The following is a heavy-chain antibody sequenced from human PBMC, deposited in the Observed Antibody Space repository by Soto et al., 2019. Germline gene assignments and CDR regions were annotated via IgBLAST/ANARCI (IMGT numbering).Heavy chain of an antibody. CDR3: ANRMTATTDDAFDI. CDR1: GFSLSNRGMG. V-gene: IGHV2-5*02. Sequence: QITLKESGPTLVKPTQTLTLTCTFSGFSLSNRGMGVGWIRQPPGKALEWLALIYWDDNKRYSPSLKSRLTFAKDTSKHQVVLTMTNMDPVDTSPYFCANRMTATTDDAFDIWGQGTMVTVSS. CDR2: IYWDDNK. D-gene: IGHD1-20*01. J-gene: IGHJ3*02.